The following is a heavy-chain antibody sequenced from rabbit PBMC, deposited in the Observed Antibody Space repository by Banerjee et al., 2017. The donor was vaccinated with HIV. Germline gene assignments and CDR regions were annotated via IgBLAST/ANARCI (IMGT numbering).Heavy chain of an antibody. CDR2: IYTGSGST. CDR3: ARDLAGVIGWNFNF. CDR1: GFSLSGYW. V-gene: IGHV1S45*01. Sequence: QEQLVESGGGLVQPEGSLTLTCTVSGFSLSGYWMSWVRQAPGKGLEWIGCIYTGSGSTYYASWAKGRFTVSKTSWTTVTLQMTSLTAADTATYFCARDLAGVIGWNFNFWGQGTLVTVS. D-gene: IGHD4-1*01. J-gene: IGHJ3*01.